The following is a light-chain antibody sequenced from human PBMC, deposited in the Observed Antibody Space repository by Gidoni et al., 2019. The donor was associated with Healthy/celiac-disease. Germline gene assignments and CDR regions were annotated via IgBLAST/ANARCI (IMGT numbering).Light chain of an antibody. CDR1: QSIISD. CDR2: SAS. J-gene: IGKJ1*01. CDR3: QQRYSTPTWT. V-gene: IGKV1-39*01. Sequence: DIQMTQSPSSLSASVGDRVTITCRASQSIISDLNRYQQTPGKAPKLLIYSASSLQSGVPSRFSGSGSGTDSTLTISRLQPEDFATYYCQQRYSTPTWTFGQGTKVEIK.